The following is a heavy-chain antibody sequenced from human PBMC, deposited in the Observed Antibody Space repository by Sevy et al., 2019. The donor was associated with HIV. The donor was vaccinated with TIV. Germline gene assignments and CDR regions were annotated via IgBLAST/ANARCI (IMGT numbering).Heavy chain of an antibody. CDR2: IWYDGSNK. Sequence: GGSLRLSCAASGFTFSSYGMHWVRQAPGKGLEWVAVIWYDGSNKYYADSVKGRFTISRDNSKNTLYLQMNSLRAEDKAVYYCARDGYCSSTSCYYYYGMDVWGQGTTVTVSS. D-gene: IGHD2-2*03. V-gene: IGHV3-33*01. CDR1: GFTFSSYG. J-gene: IGHJ6*02. CDR3: ARDGYCSSTSCYYYYGMDV.